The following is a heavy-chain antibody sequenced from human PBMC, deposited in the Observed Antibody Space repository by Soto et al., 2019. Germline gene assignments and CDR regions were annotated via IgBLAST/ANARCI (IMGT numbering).Heavy chain of an antibody. V-gene: IGHV1-18*01. J-gene: IGHJ6*02. D-gene: IGHD4-4*01. Sequence: GASVKVSCKASGYTFTSYGISWVRQAPGQGLEWMGWISAYNGNTNYAQKLQGRVTMTTDTSTSTAYMELRSLRSDDTAVYYCARVDMTTVTTTLLYYYGMDVWGQGTTVTVSS. CDR3: ARVDMTTVTTTLLYYYGMDV. CDR2: ISAYNGNT. CDR1: GYTFTSYG.